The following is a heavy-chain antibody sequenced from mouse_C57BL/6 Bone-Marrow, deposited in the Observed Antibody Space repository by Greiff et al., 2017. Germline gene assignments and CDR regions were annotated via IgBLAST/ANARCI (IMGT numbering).Heavy chain of an antibody. D-gene: IGHD4-1*01. CDR1: GYTFTSYG. Sequence: VQVVESGAELARPGASVKLSCKASGYTFTSYGISWVKQRTGQGLEWIGEIYPRSGNTYYNEKFQGKATLTADKSSSTAYMELRSLTSEDSAVYFCARSPWEEFAYWGQGTLVTVSA. CDR2: IYPRSGNT. V-gene: IGHV1-81*01. CDR3: ARSPWEEFAY. J-gene: IGHJ3*01.